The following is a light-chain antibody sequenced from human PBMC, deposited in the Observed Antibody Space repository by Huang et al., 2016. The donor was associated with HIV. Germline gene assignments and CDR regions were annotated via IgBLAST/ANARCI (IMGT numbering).Light chain of an antibody. J-gene: IGKJ2*01. CDR3: QQYGRSPPYT. V-gene: IGKV3-20*01. CDR1: QSIGSSY. CDR2: GAS. Sequence: EIVLTQSPGTLSLSPGERATLSCRASQSIGSSYLAWYQQKPGQSPRLLIYGASSRAAVIPDRFSGSGSGTDFTLTISRLEPADFAVYYCQQYGRSPPYTFGRGTKLEI.